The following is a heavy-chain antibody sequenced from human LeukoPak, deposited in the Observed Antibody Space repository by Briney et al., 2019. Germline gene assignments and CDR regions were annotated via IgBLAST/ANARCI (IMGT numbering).Heavy chain of an antibody. J-gene: IGHJ4*02. CDR1: GFTFSSYA. D-gene: IGHD6-19*01. CDR2: ISGTGSST. V-gene: IGHV3-23*01. CDR3: ARGGTRIAVAGSYDY. Sequence: GGSLRLSCAASGFTFSSYAMSWVRQAPGKGLEWVSAISGTGSSTYSADSVKGRFTISRDNSKNTLYLQMNTLRAEDTAVYYCARGGTRIAVAGSYDYWGQGTLVTVSS.